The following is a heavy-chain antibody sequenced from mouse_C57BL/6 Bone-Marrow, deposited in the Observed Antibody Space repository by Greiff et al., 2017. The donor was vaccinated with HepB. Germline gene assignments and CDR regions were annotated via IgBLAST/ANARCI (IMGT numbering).Heavy chain of an antibody. J-gene: IGHJ2*01. D-gene: IGHD2-1*01. CDR2: IDPNSGGT. CDR3: VIYYGNYVYYFDY. CDR1: GYTFTSYW. V-gene: IGHV1-72*01. Sequence: QVHVKQPGAELVKPGASVKLSCKASGYTFTSYWMHWVKQRPGRGLEWIGRIDPNSGGTKYNEKFKSKATLTVDKPSSTAYMQLSSLTSEDSAVYYCVIYYGNYVYYFDYWGQGTTLTVSS.